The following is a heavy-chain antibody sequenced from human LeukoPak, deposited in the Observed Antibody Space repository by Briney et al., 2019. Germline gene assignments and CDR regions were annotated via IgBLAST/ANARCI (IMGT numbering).Heavy chain of an antibody. CDR3: ASPRAIFGVVTTYYFDY. V-gene: IGHV5-51*01. CDR2: IYPGDSDT. Sequence: GESLKISCKGSGYSFTSYWIGWVRQMPGKGLEWMGIIYPGDSDTRYSPSFQGQVTISADKSISTAYLQWSSLKASDTAMYYCASPRAIFGVVTTYYFDYWGQGTLVTVSS. CDR1: GYSFTSYW. D-gene: IGHD3-3*01. J-gene: IGHJ4*02.